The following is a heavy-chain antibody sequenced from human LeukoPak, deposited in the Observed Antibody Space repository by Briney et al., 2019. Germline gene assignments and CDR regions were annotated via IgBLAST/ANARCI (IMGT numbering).Heavy chain of an antibody. Sequence: GGSLRLSCAASGFTFSSYAMHWVRQAPGKGLEWVAVIWYDGSNKYYADSVKGRFTISRDNSKNTLYLQMNSLRAEDTAVYYCARDLLYDSSGYHGIPFDYWGQGTLVTVSS. CDR1: GFTFSSYA. J-gene: IGHJ4*02. CDR3: ARDLLYDSSGYHGIPFDY. D-gene: IGHD3-22*01. CDR2: IWYDGSNK. V-gene: IGHV3-33*08.